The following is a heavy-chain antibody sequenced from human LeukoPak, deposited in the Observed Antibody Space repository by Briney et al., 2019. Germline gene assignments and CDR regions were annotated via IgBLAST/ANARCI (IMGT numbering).Heavy chain of an antibody. D-gene: IGHD2-2*02. Sequence: SETLSLTCTVSGGSISSYYWTWIRQPPRKGLQWIGYIYYSGSTEYNPSLKSRVTIPIDPSNKQFSLNLSSVTAADTAVYYCARRCSGPTCYTDAYDIWGQGTMVTVSS. CDR2: IYYSGST. CDR3: ARRCSGPTCYTDAYDI. V-gene: IGHV4-59*08. CDR1: GGSISSYY. J-gene: IGHJ3*02.